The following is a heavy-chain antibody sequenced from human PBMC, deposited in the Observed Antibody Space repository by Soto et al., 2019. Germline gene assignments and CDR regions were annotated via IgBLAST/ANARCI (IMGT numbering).Heavy chain of an antibody. CDR1: GLTFGDCA. Sequence: QRGGALRLSYAGSGLTFGDCAMHWVRQVPGGGLEWVAGLCSAGSTIDYAVSVKGRVIIAISIAKNSLYLQLDSLIAEDASLYFCVKDSYSGFWDTHYTGVGAFDFWCQGTMVTVSS. CDR3: VKDSYSGFWDTHYTGVGAFDF. J-gene: IGHJ3*01. CDR2: LCSAGSTI. D-gene: IGHD3-3*01. V-gene: IGHV3-9*01.